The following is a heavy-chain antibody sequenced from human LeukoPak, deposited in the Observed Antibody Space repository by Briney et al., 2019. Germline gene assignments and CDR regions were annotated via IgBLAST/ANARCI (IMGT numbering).Heavy chain of an antibody. CDR1: GYSISSAYY. CDR2: MYHSGST. Sequence: ASETLSLTCSVSGYSISSAYYWGWIRQPPGKGLEWIGTMYHSGSTNYNPSLKSRVTISVDTSKNQFSLKLISVTVADTAVYYCARGQGATVPQVGKNWFDPWGQGTRVTVSS. J-gene: IGHJ5*02. CDR3: ARGQGATVPQVGKNWFDP. V-gene: IGHV4-38-2*02. D-gene: IGHD1-26*01.